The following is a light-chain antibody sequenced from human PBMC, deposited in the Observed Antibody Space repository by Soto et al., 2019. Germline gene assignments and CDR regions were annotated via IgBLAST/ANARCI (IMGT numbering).Light chain of an antibody. CDR1: SSDVGGYNY. CDR2: DVX. V-gene: IGLV2-14*01. Sequence: QSALTQPASVSGSPGQSITISCTGTSSDVGGYNYVSWYQQHPGKAPKLMIYDVXNRPSGVSNRFSGSXSGNTASLTISGLXAEDEADYYCSSYTSSSTLVVFGGGTKLTVL. CDR3: SSYTSSSTLVV. J-gene: IGLJ2*01.